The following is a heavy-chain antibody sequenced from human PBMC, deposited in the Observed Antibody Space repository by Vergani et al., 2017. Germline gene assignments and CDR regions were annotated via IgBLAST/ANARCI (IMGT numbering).Heavy chain of an antibody. CDR2: ISARYPST. CDR3: ARLSCDTTPYLQGGYDC. CDR1: GFTFSACP. Sequence: EVQLLQSGGGVIQPGGSVRLSCAASGFTFSACPMTWVRQAPGKGLEWVSAISARYPSTYYADSVKGRFTISRDNSKNMLYLQMNSLRAEDTAVYCCARLSCDTTPYLQGGYDCWGQGTLVSVSS. J-gene: IGHJ4*02. V-gene: IGHV3-23*01. D-gene: IGHD2-15*01.